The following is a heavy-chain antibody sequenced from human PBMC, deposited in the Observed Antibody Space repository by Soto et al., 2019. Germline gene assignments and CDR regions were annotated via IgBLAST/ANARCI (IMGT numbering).Heavy chain of an antibody. CDR1: GGSIRGGYY. CDR2: VSNTGNT. CDR3: ARCRFYSSTWYTAFDI. D-gene: IGHD6-13*01. J-gene: IGHJ3*02. V-gene: IGHV4-39*01. Sequence: QLQLQESGPGLVKPSETLSLTCSVSGGSIRGGYYWGWVRQPPGKGLEWIGCVSNTGNTYQSPSLKSRLIISADTPNNQFSLRLSSVTAKDTAVYYCARCRFYSSTWYTAFDIWGHGTAVTVPS.